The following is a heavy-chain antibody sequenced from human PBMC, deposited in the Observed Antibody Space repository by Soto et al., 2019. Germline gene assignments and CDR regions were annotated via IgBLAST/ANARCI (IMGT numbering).Heavy chain of an antibody. Sequence: SETLSLTCAVYGGSFSGYYWSWIRQPPGKGLEWIGEINHSGSTNYNPSLKSRVTISVDTSKNQFSLKLSSVTAADTAVYYCARRRGYSRRYYGMDVWGQGTTVTV. CDR1: GGSFSGYY. D-gene: IGHD5-18*01. V-gene: IGHV4-34*01. CDR3: ARRRGYSRRYYGMDV. CDR2: INHSGST. J-gene: IGHJ6*02.